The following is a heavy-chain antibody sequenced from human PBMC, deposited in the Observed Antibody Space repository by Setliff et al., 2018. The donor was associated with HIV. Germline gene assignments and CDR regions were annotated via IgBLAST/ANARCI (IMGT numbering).Heavy chain of an antibody. CDR1: GVSVSSGGYY. J-gene: IGHJ1*01. Sequence: SETLSLTCTVSGVSVSSGGYYWSWIRQHPGKGLEWIGYVYYTGTTYFTPSLKSRSTISVDTSKNQFSLKLGFVTAADTAVYYCARGESTTWDLAEYFQHWGHGTLVTVSS. D-gene: IGHD2-2*01. CDR3: ARGESTTWDLAEYFQH. CDR2: VYYTGTT. V-gene: IGHV4-31*03.